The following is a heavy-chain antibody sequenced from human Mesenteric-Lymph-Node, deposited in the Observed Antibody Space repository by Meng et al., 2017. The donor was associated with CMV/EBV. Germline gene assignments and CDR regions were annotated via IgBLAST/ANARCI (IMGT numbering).Heavy chain of an antibody. D-gene: IGHD3-10*01. CDR1: FTNCA. CDR3: ARVGDGSGSYLSWYFDL. J-gene: IGHJ2*01. CDR2: INTDNGST. V-gene: IGHV1-3*04. Sequence: FTNCAMPWVRQAPGQRLEWMGWINTDNGSTKYSQKFQGRVTITRDTSASTAYMELSSLRSEDTAVYYCARVGDGSGSYLSWYFDLWGRGTLVTVSS.